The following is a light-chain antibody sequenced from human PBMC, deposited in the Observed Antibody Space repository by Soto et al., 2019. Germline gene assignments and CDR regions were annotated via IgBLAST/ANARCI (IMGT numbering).Light chain of an antibody. CDR1: QSIRTW. J-gene: IGKJ1*01. CDR3: QQYNTYST. CDR2: DAS. Sequence: DIQMTQSPSTLSASVGDRVTITCRASQSIRTWLAWYQHKPGKAPKFLIYDASTVESGVPSRFSGGGSGTEFTLTISSLQPDDFATYYCQQYNTYSTFGQGTKVDI. V-gene: IGKV1-5*01.